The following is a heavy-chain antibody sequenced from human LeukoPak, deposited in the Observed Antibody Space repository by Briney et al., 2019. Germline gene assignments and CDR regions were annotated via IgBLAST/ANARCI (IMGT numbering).Heavy chain of an antibody. Sequence: PGGSLRLSCAASGFRFGSYWMTWVRQAPGKGLEWVAHIKEDGSAENYVDSVKGRFSISRDNAKNSLYLQMNSLRVEDTAVYYCVRDSGWFHFDYGARESWSPSPQ. CDR3: VRDSGWFHFD. D-gene: IGHD6-19*01. J-gene: IGHJ4*02. V-gene: IGHV3-7*03. CDR2: IKEDGSAE. CDR1: GFRFGSYW.